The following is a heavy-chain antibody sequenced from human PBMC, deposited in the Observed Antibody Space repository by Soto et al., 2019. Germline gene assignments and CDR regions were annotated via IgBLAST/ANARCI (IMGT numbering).Heavy chain of an antibody. CDR2: IYPGDSDT. CDR3: ARPYDSSGYYFFDY. D-gene: IGHD3-22*01. CDR1: GYSFTGYW. Sequence: LGESLKISCKGSGYSFTGYWIGWVRQMPGRGLDWMGIIYPGDSDTKYSPSFQGQVTISADKSISTAYLRWSSLKASDTAMYYCARPYDSSGYYFFDYWGQGTLVTVSS. V-gene: IGHV5-51*01. J-gene: IGHJ4*02.